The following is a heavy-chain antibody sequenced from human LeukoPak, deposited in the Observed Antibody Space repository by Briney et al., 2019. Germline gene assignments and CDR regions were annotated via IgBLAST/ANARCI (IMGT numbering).Heavy chain of an antibody. Sequence: RASVKVSCKASGYTFTSYYMHWVRQAPGQGLEWMGIINTSGGSTSYAQKFQGRVTMTRDTSTSTVYMELSSLRSEDTAVYYCARDSGEAYYFDYWGQGTLVTVSS. D-gene: IGHD3-10*01. V-gene: IGHV1-46*01. CDR3: ARDSGEAYYFDY. CDR2: INTSGGST. J-gene: IGHJ4*02. CDR1: GYTFTSYY.